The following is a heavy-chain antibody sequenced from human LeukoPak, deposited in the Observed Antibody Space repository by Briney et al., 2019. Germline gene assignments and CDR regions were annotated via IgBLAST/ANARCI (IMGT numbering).Heavy chain of an antibody. Sequence: GGSLRLSCVASGFTFSSYGMHWVRQAPGKGLEWVAVISYDGSNKYYADSVKGRFTISRDNSKNTLYLQMNSLRAEDTAVYYCAKDAHYYDSSGYYFDWYFDLWGRGTLVTVSS. CDR3: AKDAHYYDSSGYYFDWYFDL. V-gene: IGHV3-30*18. CDR1: GFTFSSYG. CDR2: ISYDGSNK. J-gene: IGHJ2*01. D-gene: IGHD3-22*01.